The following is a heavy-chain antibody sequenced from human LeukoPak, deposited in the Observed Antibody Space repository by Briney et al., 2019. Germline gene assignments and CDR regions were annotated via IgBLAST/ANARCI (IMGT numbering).Heavy chain of an antibody. Sequence: SKTLSLTCTVSGGSISSYYWSWIRQPPGKGLEWIGYIYYSGSTNYNPSLKSRVTISVDTSKNQFSLKLSSVTAADTAVYYCARHSSGWYPDYWGQGTLATVSS. D-gene: IGHD6-19*01. CDR3: ARHSSGWYPDY. CDR1: GGSISSYY. V-gene: IGHV4-59*01. CDR2: IYYSGST. J-gene: IGHJ4*02.